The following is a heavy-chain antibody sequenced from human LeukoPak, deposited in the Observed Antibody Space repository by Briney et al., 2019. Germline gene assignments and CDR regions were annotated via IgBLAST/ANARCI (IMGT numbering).Heavy chain of an antibody. CDR3: AKGDSGWSGLDY. Sequence: GGSLRLSCAASGFTFSSYGMHWVRQAPGKWLEWVAFIRYDGSNKYYADSVKGRFTISRDNSKNTLYLQMNSLRAEDTAVYYCAKGDSGWSGLDYWGQGTLVTVSS. V-gene: IGHV3-30*02. J-gene: IGHJ4*02. CDR1: GFTFSSYG. D-gene: IGHD6-19*01. CDR2: IRYDGSNK.